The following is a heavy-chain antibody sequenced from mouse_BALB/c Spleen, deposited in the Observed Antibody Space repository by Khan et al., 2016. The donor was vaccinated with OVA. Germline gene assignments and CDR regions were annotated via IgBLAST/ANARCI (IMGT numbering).Heavy chain of an antibody. D-gene: IGHD1-1*01. CDR1: GYSFTGYY. CDR2: ISCYNGST. CDR3: ARGDYYGSSSFAY. Sequence: LVKTGASVKISCKASGYSFTGYYMHWVKQSHGKSLEWIGYISCYNGSTTYNQKFKGKATFTVDTSSSTVYMQFNSRTSEDSAVYYCARGDYYGSSSFAYWGQGTLVTVSA. V-gene: IGHV1S34*01. J-gene: IGHJ3*01.